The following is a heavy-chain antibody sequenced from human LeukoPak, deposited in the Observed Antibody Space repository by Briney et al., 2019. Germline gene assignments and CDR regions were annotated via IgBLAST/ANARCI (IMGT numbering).Heavy chain of an antibody. V-gene: IGHV1-18*01. CDR1: GYTFTSYG. CDR2: ISAYNGNT. D-gene: IGHD3-10*01. CDR3: ARDRVLLWFGEFSPRAFDI. Sequence: ASVKASCKASGYTFTSYGISWVRQAPGQGLEWMGWISAYNGNTNYAQKLQGRVTMTTDTSTSTAYMELRSLRSDDTAVYYCARDRVLLWFGEFSPRAFDIWGQGTMVTVSS. J-gene: IGHJ3*02.